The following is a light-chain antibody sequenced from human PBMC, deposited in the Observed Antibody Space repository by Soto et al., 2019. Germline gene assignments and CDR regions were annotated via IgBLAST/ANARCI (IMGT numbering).Light chain of an antibody. CDR1: SSDIGGYNH. J-gene: IGLJ2*01. CDR3: SSYTTTSPHVI. Sequence: QSVLTQPASVSGSPGQSITISCTGASSDIGGYNHVSWYQQHPGKAPKLIIYNVSHRPSGVSTRFSGSKYGNTASLIIAGLQAEDEADYFCSSYTTTSPHVIFGGGTQLTVL. V-gene: IGLV2-14*03. CDR2: NVS.